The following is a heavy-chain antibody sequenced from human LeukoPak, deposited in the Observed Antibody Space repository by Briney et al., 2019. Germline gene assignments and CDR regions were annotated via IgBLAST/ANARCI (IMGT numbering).Heavy chain of an antibody. Sequence: PGGSLRLSCAASGFTFSSYSMNWVRQAPGKGLEWVSYISSSSSTIYYADSVKGRFTISRDNAKNSLYLQMNSLRAEVTAVYYCVFSGSPREYYFDYWGQGTLVTVSS. D-gene: IGHD1-26*01. J-gene: IGHJ4*02. CDR2: ISSSSSTI. CDR1: GFTFSSYS. CDR3: VFSGSPREYYFDY. V-gene: IGHV3-48*04.